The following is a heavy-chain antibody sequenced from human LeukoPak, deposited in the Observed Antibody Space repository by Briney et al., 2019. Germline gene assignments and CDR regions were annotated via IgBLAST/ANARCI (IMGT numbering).Heavy chain of an antibody. CDR1: GGSISSYY. J-gene: IGHJ4*02. D-gene: IGHD5-18*01. CDR2: IYYSGST. CDR3: ARENGYRYDY. Sequence: TSETLSLTCTVSGGSISSYYWSWIRQPPGKGLEWIGSIYYSGSTNYNPSLKSRVTISVDTSKNQFSLKLSSVTAADTALYYCARENGYRYDYWGQGTLVTVSS. V-gene: IGHV4-59*01.